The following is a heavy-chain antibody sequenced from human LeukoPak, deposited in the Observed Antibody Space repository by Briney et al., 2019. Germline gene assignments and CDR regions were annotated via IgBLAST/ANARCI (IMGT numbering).Heavy chain of an antibody. D-gene: IGHD4-11*01. CDR2: IKQDGGET. CDR3: TREDHSNYNY. Sequence: PGGSLRLSCAASGFPFSSYWMAWVRQAPGKGLEWVASIKQDGGETFYVDSVKGRFTISRDNAKNSLYLQMSSLRAEDTAVYYCTREDHSNYNYWGQGTLVTVSS. V-gene: IGHV3-7*01. CDR1: GFPFSSYW. J-gene: IGHJ4*02.